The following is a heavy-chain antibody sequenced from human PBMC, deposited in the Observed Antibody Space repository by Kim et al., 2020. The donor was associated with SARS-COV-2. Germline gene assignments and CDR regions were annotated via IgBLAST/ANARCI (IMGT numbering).Heavy chain of an antibody. J-gene: IGHJ5*02. V-gene: IGHV3-23*01. D-gene: IGHD3-22*01. Sequence: KGRFTISRDNSKNTLYLQMNSLRAEDTAVYYCAKDRGTMIVVVTENWFDPWGQGTLVTVSS. CDR3: AKDRGTMIVVVTENWFDP.